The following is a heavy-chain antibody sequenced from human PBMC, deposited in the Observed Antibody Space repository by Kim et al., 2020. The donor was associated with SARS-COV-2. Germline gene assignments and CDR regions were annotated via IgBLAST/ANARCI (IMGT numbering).Heavy chain of an antibody. Sequence: SETLSLTCTVSGGSVSSGSYYWSWIRQPPGKGLEWIGYIYYSGSTNYNPSLKSRVTITVDTSKNQFSLKLSSVTAADTAVYYCAGQAHEGGIWFGEPGVGYWGQGTLVTVSS. CDR2: IYYSGST. D-gene: IGHD3-10*01. V-gene: IGHV4-61*01. J-gene: IGHJ4*02. CDR1: GGSVSSGSYY. CDR3: AGQAHEGGIWFGEPGVGY.